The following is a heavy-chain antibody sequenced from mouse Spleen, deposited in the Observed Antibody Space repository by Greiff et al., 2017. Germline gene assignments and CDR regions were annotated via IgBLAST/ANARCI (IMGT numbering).Heavy chain of an antibody. J-gene: IGHJ3*01. CDR3: ARNYDSSWFAY. Sequence: EVQVVESGPGLVKPSQSLSLTCSVTGYSITSGYYWNWIRQFPGNKLEWMGYISYDGSNNYNPSLKNRISITRDTSKNQFFLKLNSVTTEDTATYYCARNYDSSWFAYWGQGTLVTVSA. CDR2: ISYDGSN. D-gene: IGHD2-4*01. CDR1: GYSITSGYY. V-gene: IGHV3-6*01.